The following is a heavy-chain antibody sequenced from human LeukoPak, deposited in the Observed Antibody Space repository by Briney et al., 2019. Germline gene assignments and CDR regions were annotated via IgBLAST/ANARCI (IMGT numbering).Heavy chain of an antibody. CDR3: ARVSEGKRTDSSGYYYVFDY. Sequence: SETLSLTCTVSGGSISSGSYYWSWIRQPAGKGLERIGRIYTSGSTNYNPSLKSRVTISVDTSKNQFSLKLSSVTAADTAVYYCARVSEGKRTDSSGYYYVFDYWGQGTPVTVSS. CDR1: GGSISSGSYY. J-gene: IGHJ4*02. V-gene: IGHV4-61*02. CDR2: IYTSGST. D-gene: IGHD3-22*01.